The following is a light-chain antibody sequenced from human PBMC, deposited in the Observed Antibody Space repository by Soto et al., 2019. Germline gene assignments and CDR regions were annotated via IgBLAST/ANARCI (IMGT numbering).Light chain of an antibody. CDR1: QSVTSNY. V-gene: IGKV3-20*01. CDR2: GAS. Sequence: ETVLTQSPGTLSLSPGERATLSCRASQSVTSNYLAWYQQKSGQAPRLLIYGASNRATGIPDRFSGSGSGTDFTLTISRLEPEDFAVHYCQQHGSSPPSWTFGQGTKVEIK. CDR3: QQHGSSPPSWT. J-gene: IGKJ1*01.